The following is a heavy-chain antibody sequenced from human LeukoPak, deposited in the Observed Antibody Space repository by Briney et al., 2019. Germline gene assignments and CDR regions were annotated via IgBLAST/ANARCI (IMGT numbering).Heavy chain of an antibody. CDR2: MNPNSGNT. J-gene: IGHJ4*02. D-gene: IGHD5-18*01. CDR1: GYTFTSYD. Sequence: ASVKVSCKASGYTFTSYDINWVRQATGQGLEWMGWMNPNSGNTGYAQKFQGRVTMTRNTSISTAYMELSSLRSDDTAVYYCARDRTYSYGRYRFPIDYWGQGTLVTVSS. V-gene: IGHV1-8*01. CDR3: ARDRTYSYGRYRFPIDY.